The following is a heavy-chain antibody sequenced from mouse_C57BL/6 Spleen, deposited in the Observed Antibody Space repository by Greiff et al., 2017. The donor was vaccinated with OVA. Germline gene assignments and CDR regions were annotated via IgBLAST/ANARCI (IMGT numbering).Heavy chain of an antibody. J-gene: IGHJ4*01. CDR2: ISYDGSN. Sequence: VQLKESGPGLVKPSQSLSLTCSVTGYSITSGYYWNWIRQFPGNKLEWMGYISYDGSNNYNPSLKNRISITRDTSKNQFFLKLNSVTTEDTATYYCARDWGYYYAMDYWGQGTSVTVSS. D-gene: IGHD2-2*01. V-gene: IGHV3-6*01. CDR3: ARDWGYYYAMDY. CDR1: GYSITSGYY.